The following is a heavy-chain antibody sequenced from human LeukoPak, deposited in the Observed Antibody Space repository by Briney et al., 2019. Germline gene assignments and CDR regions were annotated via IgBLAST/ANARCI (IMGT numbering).Heavy chain of an antibody. J-gene: IGHJ5*02. CDR1: GGSISSSSYY. D-gene: IGHD3-10*01. CDR2: IYYSGST. V-gene: IGHV4-39*01. Sequence: SETLSLTCTVSGGSISSSSYYWGWIRQPPGKGLEWIGSIYYSGSTYYNPSLKSRVTISVDTSKNQFSLKLSSVTAADTAVYYCARLVITMVRGRNWFDPWGQGTLVTVSS. CDR3: ARLVITMVRGRNWFDP.